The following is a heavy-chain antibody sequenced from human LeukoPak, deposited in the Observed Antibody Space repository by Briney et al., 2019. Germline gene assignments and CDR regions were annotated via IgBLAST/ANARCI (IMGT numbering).Heavy chain of an antibody. CDR1: VYTFTSYG. Sequence: ASVKVSRKASVYTFTSYGISWVRRAPGQGLEWMGWISAYNGNTNYAQKLQGRVTMTTDTSTSTAYMELRSLRSDDTAVYYCAREYMWLSLYYYYGMDVWGQGTTVTVSS. CDR2: ISAYNGNT. D-gene: IGHD3-22*01. V-gene: IGHV1-18*01. CDR3: AREYMWLSLYYYYGMDV. J-gene: IGHJ6*02.